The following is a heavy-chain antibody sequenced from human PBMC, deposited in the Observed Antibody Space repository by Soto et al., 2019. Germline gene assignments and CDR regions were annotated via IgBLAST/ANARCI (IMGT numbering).Heavy chain of an antibody. D-gene: IGHD1-26*01. CDR2: VYYSGTP. V-gene: IGHV4-39*01. Sequence: CAGCCQHQGKGLEWIASVYYSGTPYYNPSLKSRVTISIATSKTQVSLNLNSLTAADTAIYYFSSADKDRERPCSWGQGTLVPGSS. J-gene: IGHJ1*01. CDR3: SSADKDRERPCS.